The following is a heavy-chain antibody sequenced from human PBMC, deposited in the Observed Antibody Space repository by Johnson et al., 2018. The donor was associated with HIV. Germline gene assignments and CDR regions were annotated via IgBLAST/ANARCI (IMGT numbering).Heavy chain of an antibody. J-gene: IGHJ3*02. D-gene: IGHD6-19*01. V-gene: IGHV3-30*02. CDR2: IRYDGSNK. Sequence: QMLLVESGGGVVQPGRSLKLSCAASEFTVSSNYMSWVRQAPGKGLEWVAFIRYDGSNKYYADSVKGRFTISRDNSKNTLYLQMNSLRAEDTAVYYCAKVTAVAGTGAFDIWGQGTMVTVSS. CDR1: EFTVSSNY. CDR3: AKVTAVAGTGAFDI.